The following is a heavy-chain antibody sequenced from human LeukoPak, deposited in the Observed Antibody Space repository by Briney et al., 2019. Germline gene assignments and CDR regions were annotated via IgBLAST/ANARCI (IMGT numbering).Heavy chain of an antibody. D-gene: IGHD2-2*01. V-gene: IGHV4-59*01. CDR1: GGSISRYY. Sequence: PSETLSLTCTVSGGSISRYYWSWIRQPPGNGLEWIGYIYDSGSTSYNPSLKGRVTISVDTSKNQFSLKLSSVTAADTAVYYRARDWSVVVPAAKLFDPWGQGTLVTVSS. J-gene: IGHJ5*02. CDR2: IYDSGST. CDR3: ARDWSVVVPAAKLFDP.